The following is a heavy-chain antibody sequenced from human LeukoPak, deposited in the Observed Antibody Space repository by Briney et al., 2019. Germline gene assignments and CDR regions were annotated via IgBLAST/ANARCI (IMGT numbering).Heavy chain of an antibody. Sequence: GGSLRLSCAASGFIFSNYAMSWVRQAPGKGLERVSAISGSGSNTYYAESVKGRFTISRDNPKNTLYLQMNSLRAEDTAVYYCAKDGGSGSPGDYFGYWGQGTLVTVSS. J-gene: IGHJ4*02. CDR2: ISGSGSNT. CDR1: GFIFSNYA. CDR3: AKDGGSGSPGDYFGY. V-gene: IGHV3-23*01. D-gene: IGHD3-10*01.